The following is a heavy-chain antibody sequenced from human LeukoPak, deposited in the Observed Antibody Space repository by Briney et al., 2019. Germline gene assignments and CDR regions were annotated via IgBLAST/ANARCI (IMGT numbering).Heavy chain of an antibody. CDR3: ARCRPHYYYYGMDV. CDR2: IYYSGST. J-gene: IGHJ6*02. D-gene: IGHD6-6*01. CDR1: GGSISSYY. Sequence: SETLSLTCTVSGGSISSYYWSWIRQPPGKGLEWIGYIYYSGSTNYNPSLKSRVTISVDTSKNQFSLKLSSVTAADTAVYYCARCRPHYYYYGMDVWGQGTTVTVSS. V-gene: IGHV4-59*01.